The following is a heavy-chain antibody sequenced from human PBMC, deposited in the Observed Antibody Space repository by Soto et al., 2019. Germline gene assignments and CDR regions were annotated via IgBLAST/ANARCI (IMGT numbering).Heavy chain of an antibody. J-gene: IGHJ1*01. CDR3: AKDVHYDIVTGIEYFHH. D-gene: IGHD3-9*01. V-gene: IGHV3-23*01. CDR1: EFTFSSYV. Sequence: EVQLLESGGGLVQPGGSLKLSCAASEFTFSSYVMSWVRQAPGKGLEWVSGISGTGRVTNYAESVKGRFTISRDNPKSTLFLQMNSLRPEDTAVYYSAKDVHYDIVTGIEYFHHWGQGTLVTVSS. CDR2: ISGTGRVT.